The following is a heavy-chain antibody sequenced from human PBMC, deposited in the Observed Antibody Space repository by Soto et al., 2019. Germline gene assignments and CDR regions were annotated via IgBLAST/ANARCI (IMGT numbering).Heavy chain of an antibody. D-gene: IGHD6-19*01. CDR3: AKDLGSGWFHGCFY. Sequence: GGSLRLSCAASGFTFSSYAMSWVRQAPGKGLEWVSAISGSGGSTYYADSVKGRFTISRDNSKNTLYLQMNSLRAEDTAVYYCAKDLGSGWFHGCFYWGQGTLVTVSS. J-gene: IGHJ4*02. V-gene: IGHV3-23*01. CDR2: ISGSGGST. CDR1: GFTFSSYA.